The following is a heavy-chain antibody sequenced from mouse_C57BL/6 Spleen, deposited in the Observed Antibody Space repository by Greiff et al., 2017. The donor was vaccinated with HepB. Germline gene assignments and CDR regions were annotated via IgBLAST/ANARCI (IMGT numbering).Heavy chain of an antibody. V-gene: IGHV3-6*01. CDR1: GYSITSGYY. CDR2: ISYDGSN. Sequence: EVQLQQSGPGLVKPSQSLSLTCSVTGYSITSGYYWNWIRQFPGNKLEWMGYISYDGSNNYNPSLKNRISITRDTSKNQFFLKLNSVTTEDTATYYCARKEVYYGSSLAWFAYWGQGTLVTVSA. D-gene: IGHD1-1*01. CDR3: ARKEVYYGSSLAWFAY. J-gene: IGHJ3*01.